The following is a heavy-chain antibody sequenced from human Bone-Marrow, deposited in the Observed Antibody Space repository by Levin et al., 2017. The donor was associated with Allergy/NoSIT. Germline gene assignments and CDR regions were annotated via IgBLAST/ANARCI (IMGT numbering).Heavy chain of an antibody. Sequence: ASVKVSCKASGYTFTGYYMHWVRQAPGQGLEWMGRINPNSGGTNYAQKFQGRVTMTRDTSISTAYMELSRLRSDDTAVYYCARGLNCSSTSCYALAGDYYYMDVWGKGTTVTVSS. J-gene: IGHJ6*03. CDR2: INPNSGGT. CDR3: ARGLNCSSTSCYALAGDYYYMDV. V-gene: IGHV1-2*06. D-gene: IGHD2-2*01. CDR1: GYTFTGYY.